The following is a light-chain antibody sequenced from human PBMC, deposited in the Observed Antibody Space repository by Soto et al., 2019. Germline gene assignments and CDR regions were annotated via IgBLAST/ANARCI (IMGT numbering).Light chain of an antibody. CDR2: DVT. V-gene: IGLV2-14*01. J-gene: IGLJ1*01. CDR1: NIDVGGYNY. CDR3: NSYRSTSARYV. Sequence: QSVLTQPASVSGSPGQSITISCTGTNIDVGGYNYVSWYQQHPGKAPRLIISDVTNRPSGVSNRFSGSKFGNTASLTISGLQAEDEADYYCNSYRSTSARYVFGTGTKVTVL.